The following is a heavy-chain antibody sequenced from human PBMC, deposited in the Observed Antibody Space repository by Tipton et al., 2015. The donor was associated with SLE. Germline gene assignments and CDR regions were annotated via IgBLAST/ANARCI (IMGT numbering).Heavy chain of an antibody. Sequence: TLSLTCSVSGGFIGSSSYYWGWIRQPPGKGLEWIGSVSYLGSTSYNATLESRVTISIDTSKKHFSLKLSSVTAADTAVYYCARTGVQGVIDYWGQGTLVTVSS. D-gene: IGHD3-10*01. CDR2: VSYLGST. CDR1: GGFIGSSSYY. CDR3: ARTGVQGVIDY. V-gene: IGHV4-39*07. J-gene: IGHJ4*02.